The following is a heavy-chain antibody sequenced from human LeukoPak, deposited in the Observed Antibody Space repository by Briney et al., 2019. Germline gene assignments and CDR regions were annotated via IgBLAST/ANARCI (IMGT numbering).Heavy chain of an antibody. V-gene: IGHV3-23*01. CDR2: ISGSGIST. D-gene: IGHD3-9*01. Sequence: QAGGSLRLSCAASGFTFSNYMMHWVRQAPGKGLEWVSTISGSGISTYYADSVKGRFTISRDNSRNTLYLQMNSLRAEDTALYHCAKGDNNILTGYYNSFDSWGQGTRVTVSS. J-gene: IGHJ4*02. CDR1: GFTFSNYM. CDR3: AKGDNNILTGYYNSFDS.